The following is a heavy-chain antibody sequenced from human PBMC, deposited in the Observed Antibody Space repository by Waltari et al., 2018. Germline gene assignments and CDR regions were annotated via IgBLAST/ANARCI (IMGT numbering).Heavy chain of an antibody. CDR1: GGTFSSYA. J-gene: IGHJ6*03. Sequence: QVQLVQSGAEVKKPGSSVKVSCKASGGTFSSYAISWVRQAPGQGLEWMGGIIPSLGIANYAQKFQGRVTITADKSTSTAYMELSSLRSEDTAVYYCARANWNLDIPHYYYYYMDVWGKGTTVTVSS. CDR2: IIPSLGIA. D-gene: IGHD1-20*01. CDR3: ARANWNLDIPHYYYYYMDV. V-gene: IGHV1-69*10.